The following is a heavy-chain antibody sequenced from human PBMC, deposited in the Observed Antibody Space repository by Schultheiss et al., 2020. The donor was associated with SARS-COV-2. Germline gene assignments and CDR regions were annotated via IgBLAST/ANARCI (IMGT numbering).Heavy chain of an antibody. V-gene: IGHV4-59*08. Sequence: SETLSLTCTVSGGSISSYYWSWIRQPPGKGLEWIGYIYYSGSTNYNPSLKSRVTISVDTSKNQFSLKLSSVTAADTAVYYCARSYYDFWSGYYFDYWGQGTLVTVSS. CDR2: IYYSGST. D-gene: IGHD3-3*01. CDR1: GGSISSYY. J-gene: IGHJ4*02. CDR3: ARSYYDFWSGYYFDY.